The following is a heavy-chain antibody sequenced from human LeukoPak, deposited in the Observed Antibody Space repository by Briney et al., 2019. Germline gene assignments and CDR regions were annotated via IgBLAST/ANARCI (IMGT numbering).Heavy chain of an antibody. Sequence: SVKVSCKASGGTFSSYAISWVRQAPGQGLEWIGRIIPIFGTANYAQKFQGRVTITTDESTSTAYMELSSLRSEDTAVYYCARDPYYYDSSGYYYPYWGQGTLVTVSS. CDR3: ARDPYYYDSSGYYYPY. V-gene: IGHV1-69*05. D-gene: IGHD3-22*01. CDR1: GGTFSSYA. J-gene: IGHJ4*02. CDR2: IIPIFGTA.